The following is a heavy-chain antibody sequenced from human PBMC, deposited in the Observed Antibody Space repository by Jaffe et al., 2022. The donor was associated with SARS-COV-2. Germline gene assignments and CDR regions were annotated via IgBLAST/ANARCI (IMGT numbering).Heavy chain of an antibody. CDR3: AKAVHGDYLTFDI. D-gene: IGHD4-17*01. V-gene: IGHV3-9*01. Sequence: EVQLVESGGGLVQPGRSLRLSCAASGFTFDDYAMHWVRQAPGKGLEWVSGISWNSGSIGYADSVKGRFTISRDNAKNSLYLQMNSLRAEDTALYYCAKAVHGDYLTFDIWGQGTMVTVSS. CDR1: GFTFDDYA. J-gene: IGHJ3*02. CDR2: ISWNSGSI.